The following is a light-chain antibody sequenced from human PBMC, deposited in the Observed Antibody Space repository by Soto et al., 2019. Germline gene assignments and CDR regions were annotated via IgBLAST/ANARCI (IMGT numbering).Light chain of an antibody. Sequence: QAVVTQPPSVSGAPGQTITISYTGSSSNIGAGYDVHWYQQLPGRAPKLLIYGNNNRPSGVPDRFSGSKSGTSVSLAITGLRGEDEADYHCQSYDSSLTNAVFGGGTKLTVL. J-gene: IGLJ2*01. CDR3: QSYDSSLTNAV. V-gene: IGLV1-40*01. CDR2: GNN. CDR1: SSNIGAGYD.